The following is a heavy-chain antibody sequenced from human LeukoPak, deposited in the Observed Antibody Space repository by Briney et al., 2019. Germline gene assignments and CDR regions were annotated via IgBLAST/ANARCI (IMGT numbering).Heavy chain of an antibody. CDR2: ISSSSSYT. D-gene: IGHD4-17*01. J-gene: IGHJ4*02. Sequence: PGGSLRLSCAASGFTFSDYYMSWIRQAPGKGLEWVSYISSSSSYTNYADSVKGRFTISRDNAKNSLYLQMNSLRAEDTAVYYCARAAGDYVGRFDYWGQGTLVTVSS. CDR1: GFTFSDYY. V-gene: IGHV3-11*06. CDR3: ARAAGDYVGRFDY.